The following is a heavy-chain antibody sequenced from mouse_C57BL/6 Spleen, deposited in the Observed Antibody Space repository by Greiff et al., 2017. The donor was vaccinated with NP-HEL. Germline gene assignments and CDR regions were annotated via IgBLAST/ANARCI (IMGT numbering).Heavy chain of an antibody. CDR2: IRSKSNNYAT. CDR1: GFSFNTYA. D-gene: IGHD6-1*01. V-gene: IGHV10-1*01. J-gene: IGHJ4*01. CDR3: VRQASYYAMDY. Sequence: DVKLVESGGGLVQPIGSLKLSCAASGFSFNTYAMNWVRQAPGKGLEWVARIRSKSNNYATYYADSVKDRFTISRDDSESMLYLQMNNLKTEDTAMYYFVRQASYYAMDYWGQGTSVTVSS.